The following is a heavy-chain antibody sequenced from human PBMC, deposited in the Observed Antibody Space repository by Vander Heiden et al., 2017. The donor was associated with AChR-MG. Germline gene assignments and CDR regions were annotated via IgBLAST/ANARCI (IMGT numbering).Heavy chain of an antibody. Sequence: QVHLVQSGSEVKRPGASVNISCKASGYIFTTYGVNWVRQAPGQGLEWIGWISTYSGNTNYAQKLQTRVTLTADTSTSTVYMEMRGLRSDDTALYFCARDVVPGTERGTLYYYHGADVWGQGTTVTVSS. J-gene: IGHJ6*02. CDR2: ISTYSGNT. V-gene: IGHV1-18*01. CDR1: GYIFTTYG. D-gene: IGHD1-1*01. CDR3: ARDVVPGTERGTLYYYHGADV.